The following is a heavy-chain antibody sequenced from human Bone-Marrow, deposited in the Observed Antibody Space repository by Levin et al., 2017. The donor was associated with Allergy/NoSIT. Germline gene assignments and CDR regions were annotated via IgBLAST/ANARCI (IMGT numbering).Heavy chain of an antibody. CDR1: GFTFSSYA. D-gene: IGHD2-2*01. CDR2: ISGSGGTT. Sequence: GESLKISCAASGFTFSSYAMSWVRQAPGKGLEWVSTISGSGGTTYYADSVKGRFTISRDTSKNTLSLQMNSLRAEDTAVYYCAKRADCSSTSCYLYYFDYWGQGTLVTVSS. J-gene: IGHJ4*02. CDR3: AKRADCSSTSCYLYYFDY. V-gene: IGHV3-23*01.